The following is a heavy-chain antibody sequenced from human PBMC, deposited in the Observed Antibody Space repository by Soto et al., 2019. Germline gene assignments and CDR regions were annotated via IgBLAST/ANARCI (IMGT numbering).Heavy chain of an antibody. V-gene: IGHV1-69*01. Sequence: QVQLGQSGAEVKKPGSSVKVSCKASGGTFSSYAISWVRQAPGQGLEWMGGIIPIFGTANYAQKFQGRVTITADESTSTAYMELSSLRTEHTAVYYCAREGFRTYAPFDYWGQGTLVTVSS. CDR2: IIPIFGTA. CDR1: GGTFSSYA. J-gene: IGHJ4*02. CDR3: AREGFRTYAPFDY. D-gene: IGHD2-2*01.